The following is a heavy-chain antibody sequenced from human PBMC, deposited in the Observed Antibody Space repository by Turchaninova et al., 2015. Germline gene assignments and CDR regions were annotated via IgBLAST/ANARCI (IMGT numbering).Heavy chain of an antibody. CDR2: ISTDGNNK. D-gene: IGHD1-1*01. CDR1: GFTFTTYG. Sequence: QVQLVESGGGVVQPGKSLRLSCAASGFTFTTYGMPWVGQAPGKGLEGGELISTDGNNKWYFDSVKGRFTISRDSSNNMLYLQMNSLRPEDTAVYYCAKDLLGIGYIFDHWGQGTLVSVSS. V-gene: IGHV3-30*18. CDR3: AKDLLGIGYIFDH. J-gene: IGHJ4*02.